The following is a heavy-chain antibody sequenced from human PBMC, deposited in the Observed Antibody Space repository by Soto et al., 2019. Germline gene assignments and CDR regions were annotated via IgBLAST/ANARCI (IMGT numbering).Heavy chain of an antibody. J-gene: IGHJ5*02. CDR3: AGDEGSGRQGFGFYP. V-gene: IGHV4-61*01. CDR1: GGSVSSGSYY. D-gene: IGHD3-10*01. CDR2: IYYSGST. Sequence: QVQLQESGPGLVKPSETLSLTCTVSGGSVSSGSYYWSWIRQPPGKGLEWIGYIYYSGSTNYNPSLKRRVTISVDTSKNQFALKLGSVAAADTAVYYCAGDEGSGRQGFGFYPWGQGTLVTVSS.